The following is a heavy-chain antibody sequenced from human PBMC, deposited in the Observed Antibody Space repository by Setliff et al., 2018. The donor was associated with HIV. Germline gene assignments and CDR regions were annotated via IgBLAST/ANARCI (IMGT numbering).Heavy chain of an antibody. CDR2: IRYDGGNE. Sequence: PGGSLGLSGAGSGFTFRNYAMHWVRQAPGKGLEWVAFIRYDGGNEYYGDSVKGRFTISRDNSNNTMYLQMKSLRPEDTAVYYCATDIVSGGSEYFQHWGQGTLVTVSS. J-gene: IGHJ1*01. CDR1: GFTFRNYA. CDR3: ATDIVSGGSEYFQH. D-gene: IGHD6-13*01. V-gene: IGHV3-30*02.